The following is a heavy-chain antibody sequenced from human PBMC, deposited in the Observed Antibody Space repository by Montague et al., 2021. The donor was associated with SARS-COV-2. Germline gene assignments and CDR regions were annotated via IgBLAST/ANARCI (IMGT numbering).Heavy chain of an antibody. CDR1: GGSVSSGFYY. Sequence: SETLSLTCTVSGGSVSSGFYYWNWIRQTPGKGLEWIGHIYYTGSTNYHPSLKSRATISVDASKTQFSLKLTSVTAADTAVYYCARDTVLVPRVPDKWGQGVLVTVSS. CDR3: ARDTVLVPRVPDK. CDR2: IYYTGST. V-gene: IGHV4-61*01. D-gene: IGHD2-15*01. J-gene: IGHJ4*02.